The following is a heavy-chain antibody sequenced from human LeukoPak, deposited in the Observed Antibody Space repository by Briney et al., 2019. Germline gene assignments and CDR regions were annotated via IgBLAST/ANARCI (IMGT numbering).Heavy chain of an antibody. V-gene: IGHV4-39*01. CDR1: GGSISSGDYY. CDR3: ARQSYYSWNRFDN. Sequence: PSETLSLTCTVSGGSISSGDYYWSWFRQPPGKGLEWIGSIYYRGSTYYNPSLKSRVTISVDTSKNQFSLKLSSVTAADTAVYYCARQSYYSWNRFDNWGQGTLVTVSS. CDR2: IYYRGST. J-gene: IGHJ4*02. D-gene: IGHD1-1*01.